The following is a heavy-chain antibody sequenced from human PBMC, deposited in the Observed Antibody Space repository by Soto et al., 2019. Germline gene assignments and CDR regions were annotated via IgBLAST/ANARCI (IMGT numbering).Heavy chain of an antibody. D-gene: IGHD3-10*01. Sequence: QVQLVQSGAEVKKPGASVKVSCKASGYTFNKYPIHWVRQAPGQRLEWMGWINAGKGNTKYSQKFQGRVTISRDTSASTAYMELSSLRSEDTAVYYCARDYYYGSGSYNYFDFWGQGTLVTVSS. CDR2: INAGKGNT. V-gene: IGHV1-3*01. CDR3: ARDYYYGSGSYNYFDF. CDR1: GYTFNKYP. J-gene: IGHJ4*02.